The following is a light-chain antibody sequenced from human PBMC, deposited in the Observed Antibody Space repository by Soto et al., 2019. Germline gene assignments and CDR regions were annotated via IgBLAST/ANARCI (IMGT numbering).Light chain of an antibody. Sequence: QSALTQPASVSGSPGQSITISCTGTNSDIGGYDYVSWYQHHPGKAPRLLIYDVNNWPSGVSDHFSGSKSGNTASLTISGLQAEDEAVYYCSSYTTTTPVVFGGGTKLTVL. J-gene: IGLJ2*01. CDR1: NSDIGGYDY. V-gene: IGLV2-14*03. CDR3: SSYTTTTPVV. CDR2: DVN.